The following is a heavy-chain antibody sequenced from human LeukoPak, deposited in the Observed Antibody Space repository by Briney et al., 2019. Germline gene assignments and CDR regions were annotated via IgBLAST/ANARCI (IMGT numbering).Heavy chain of an antibody. CDR2: IYHSGST. J-gene: IGHJ5*02. D-gene: IGHD1-1*01. CDR1: GGSISSYY. V-gene: IGHV4-59*01. Sequence: SETLSLTCTVSGGSISSYYWSWIRQPPGKGLEWIGYIYHSGSTNYNPSLKSRVTISVDTSKNQFSLKVSSVTAADTAVYYCARHGTTGTNLNWFDPWGQGTLVTVSS. CDR3: ARHGTTGTNLNWFDP.